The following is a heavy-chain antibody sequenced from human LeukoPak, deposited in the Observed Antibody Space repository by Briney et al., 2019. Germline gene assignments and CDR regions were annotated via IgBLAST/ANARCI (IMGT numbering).Heavy chain of an antibody. D-gene: IGHD2-2*01. Sequence: SETLSLTCAVYGGSFSGYYWSWIRQPPGKGLEWIGEINHSGSTNYNPSLKSRVTISVDTSKNQFSLKLSSVTAADTAVYYCARVDLTYCSSTSCYLAYWGQGTLVTVSS. J-gene: IGHJ4*02. CDR1: GGSFSGYY. V-gene: IGHV4-34*01. CDR3: ARVDLTYCSSTSCYLAY. CDR2: INHSGST.